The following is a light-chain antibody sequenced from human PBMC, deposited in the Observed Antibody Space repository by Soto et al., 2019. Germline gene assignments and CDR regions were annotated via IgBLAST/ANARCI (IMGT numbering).Light chain of an antibody. CDR2: GAS. J-gene: IGKJ1*01. V-gene: IGKV3-20*01. CDR3: QQYGSSPGT. CDR1: QSISTSY. Sequence: EIGLTQSPATLSLSQGERATLSCRASQSISTSYLAWYQQKPGQAPRLLIYGASSRATGIPDRFSGSGSGTDFTLTISRLEPEDFAVYYCQQYGSSPGTFGQGTKVDI.